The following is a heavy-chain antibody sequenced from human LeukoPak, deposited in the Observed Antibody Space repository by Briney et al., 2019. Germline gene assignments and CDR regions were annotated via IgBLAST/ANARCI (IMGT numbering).Heavy chain of an antibody. Sequence: SVKVSCKASGGTFSSYAISWVRQAPGQGLELMGWIIPIFGTANYAQKFQGRVTITTDESTSTAYMELSSLRSEDTAVYYCARVDCSTSCYRSWFDPWGQGTLVTVSS. D-gene: IGHD2-2*01. CDR1: GGTFSSYA. J-gene: IGHJ5*02. CDR3: ARVDCSTSCYRSWFDP. V-gene: IGHV1-69*05. CDR2: IIPIFGTA.